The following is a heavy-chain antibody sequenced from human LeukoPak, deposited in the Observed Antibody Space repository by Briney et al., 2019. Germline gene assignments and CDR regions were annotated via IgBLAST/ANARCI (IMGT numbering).Heavy chain of an antibody. CDR3: ARVRGYSYGSNY. J-gene: IGHJ4*02. CDR2: IDPSDSYT. Sequence: GESLKISCKGSGYKFTSYWINWVRQMPGKGLEWMGRIDPSDSYTMYSPSFQGHVTISADKSISTAYLQWSSLKASDSAMYYCARVRGYSYGSNYWGQGTLVTVSS. CDR1: GYKFTSYW. D-gene: IGHD5-18*01. V-gene: IGHV5-10-1*01.